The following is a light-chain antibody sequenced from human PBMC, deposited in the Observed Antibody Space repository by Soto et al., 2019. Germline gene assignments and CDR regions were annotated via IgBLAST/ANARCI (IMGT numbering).Light chain of an antibody. CDR1: QSISSW. Sequence: DIQMTQSPSTLSASVGDRVTITCRASQSISSWLAWYQQKPGKAPELLIYGASSLESGVPSRFSGSGSGTEFTLTISSLQPDDFATYYCQQYNSYSPTFGQGTKVDI. CDR3: QQYNSYSPT. J-gene: IGKJ1*01. V-gene: IGKV1-5*01. CDR2: GAS.